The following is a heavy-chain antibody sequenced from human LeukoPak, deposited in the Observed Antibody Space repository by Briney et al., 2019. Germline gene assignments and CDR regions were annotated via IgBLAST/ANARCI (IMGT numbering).Heavy chain of an antibody. D-gene: IGHD2/OR15-2a*01. CDR1: GLIFGNYA. CDR2: VSGNGDTT. V-gene: IGHV3-23*01. CDR3: AKGGHASFYDR. Sequence: GGSLRLSCAASGLIFGNYAMTWVRQAPGKVLEWVSTVSGNGDTTFYADSAKGRFTISRDNSRNTHYLQINSLRGEDTAVYYCAKGGHASFYDRWGQGTLVTVSS. J-gene: IGHJ5*02.